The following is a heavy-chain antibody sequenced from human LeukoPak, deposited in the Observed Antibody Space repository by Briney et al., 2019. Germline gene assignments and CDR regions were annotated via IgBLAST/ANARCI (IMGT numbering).Heavy chain of an antibody. Sequence: GGSLRLSCAASGSTFSSYAMSWVRQAPGKGLEWVSAISGSGGSTYYADSVKGRFTISRDNSKNTLYLQMNSLRAEDTAVYYCAKRPNYPYYYDSSGYFPFDYWGQGTLVTVSS. J-gene: IGHJ4*02. CDR2: ISGSGGST. CDR1: GSTFSSYA. V-gene: IGHV3-23*01. D-gene: IGHD3-22*01. CDR3: AKRPNYPYYYDSSGYFPFDY.